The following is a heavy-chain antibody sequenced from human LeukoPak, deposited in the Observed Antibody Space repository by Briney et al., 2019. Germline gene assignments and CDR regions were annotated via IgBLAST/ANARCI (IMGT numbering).Heavy chain of an antibody. CDR1: GDSISGYY. V-gene: IGHV4-59*01. CDR2: IYYSGST. Sequence: SETLSLTCTVSGDSISGYYWSWIRQPPGKGLEWIGYIYYSGSTNYNPSLKSRVTISVDTSKNQFSLKLSSVTAADTAVYYCARGGPPRYYYYGMDVWGQGTTVTVSS. CDR3: ARGGPPRYYYYGMDV. D-gene: IGHD3-16*01. J-gene: IGHJ6*02.